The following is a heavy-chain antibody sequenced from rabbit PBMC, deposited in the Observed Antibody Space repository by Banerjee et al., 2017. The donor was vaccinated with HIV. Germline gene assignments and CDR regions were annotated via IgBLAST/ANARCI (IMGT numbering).Heavy chain of an antibody. V-gene: IGHV1S45*01. Sequence: EQLEESGGDLVKPEGSLTLTCTASGFSFSSIHWICLVRQAPGKGLEWIACIYAGSSGNTYYASWAKGRLTISKTSSTTVTLQMTSLTAADTATYFCARDTDGSGYYLTLWGQGTLVTVS. J-gene: IGHJ4*01. CDR3: ARDTDGSGYYLTL. CDR2: IYAGSSGNT. CDR1: GFSFSSIHW. D-gene: IGHD1-1*01.